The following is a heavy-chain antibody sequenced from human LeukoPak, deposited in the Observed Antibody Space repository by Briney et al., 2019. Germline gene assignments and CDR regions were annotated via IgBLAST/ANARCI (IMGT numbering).Heavy chain of an antibody. CDR3: AKIVAGLDY. CDR1: GYTLTELS. V-gene: IGHV3-23*01. Sequence: SCKVSGYTLTELSMHWVRQAPGKGLEWVSAIGSSGSTTYYADSVKGRFTISRDNSKNTLYLQMNSLRAEDTAVYYCAKIVAGLDYWGQGTLVTVSS. CDR2: IGSSGSTT. D-gene: IGHD2-15*01. J-gene: IGHJ4*02.